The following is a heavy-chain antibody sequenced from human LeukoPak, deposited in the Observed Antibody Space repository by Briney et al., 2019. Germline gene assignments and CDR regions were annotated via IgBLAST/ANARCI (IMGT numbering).Heavy chain of an antibody. CDR3: AKDSPSIYHGANYYYGMDV. CDR2: ISGSGGST. D-gene: IGHD2-2*01. V-gene: IGHV3-23*01. J-gene: IGHJ6*02. CDR1: GFAFSSYA. Sequence: GGSLRLSCAASGFAFSSYAMSWVRQAPGKGLEWVSAISGSGGSTYYADSVKGRFTISRDNSKNTLYLQMNSLRAEDTAVYYCAKDSPSIYHGANYYYGMDVWGQGTTVTVSS.